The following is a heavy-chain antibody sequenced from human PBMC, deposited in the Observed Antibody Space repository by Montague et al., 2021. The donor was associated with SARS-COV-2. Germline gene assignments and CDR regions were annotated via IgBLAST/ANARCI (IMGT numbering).Heavy chain of an antibody. D-gene: IGHD2-2*01. CDR1: GFTFSGYA. J-gene: IGHJ4*02. Sequence: SLRLSCAASGFTFSGYAMSWVRQAPGKGPEWVSTITYDSGTTYYADSVKGRFTISRDNSKNTLYLQMNSLRVEDTAVYYCARDCRSSSCTNWGYWGQGTLVTVSS. CDR2: ITYDSGTT. V-gene: IGHV3-23*01. CDR3: ARDCRSSSCTNWGY.